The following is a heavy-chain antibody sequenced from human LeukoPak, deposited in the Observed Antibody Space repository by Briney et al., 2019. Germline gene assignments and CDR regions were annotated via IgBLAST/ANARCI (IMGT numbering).Heavy chain of an antibody. J-gene: IGHJ3*02. V-gene: IGHV3-53*01. CDR3: ARVSQIGLTFRYYDILTGAFDI. CDR1: GFSVFSNY. Sequence: GGSLRLSCAASGFSVFSNYMTWVRQAPGKGLEWVAVSYRRDTTFYADAVKGRFIISTDSSKNTLYLQMNSLRAEDTAVYYCARVSQIGLTFRYYDILTGAFDIWGQGTMVTVSS. CDR2: SYRRDTT. D-gene: IGHD3-9*01.